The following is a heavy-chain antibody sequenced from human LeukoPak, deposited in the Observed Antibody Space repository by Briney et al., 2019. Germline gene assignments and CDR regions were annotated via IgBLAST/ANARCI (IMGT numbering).Heavy chain of an antibody. J-gene: IGHJ4*02. CDR1: GFTFSSYG. V-gene: IGHV3-30*18. CDR3: AKLAVAENEDFDY. D-gene: IGHD6-19*01. Sequence: GGSLRLSCAASGFTFSSYGMHWVRQAPGKGLEWVAVISYDGSNKYYADSVKGRFTISRDNSKSTLYLQMNSLRAEDTAVYYCAKLAVAENEDFDYWGQGTLVTVSS. CDR2: ISYDGSNK.